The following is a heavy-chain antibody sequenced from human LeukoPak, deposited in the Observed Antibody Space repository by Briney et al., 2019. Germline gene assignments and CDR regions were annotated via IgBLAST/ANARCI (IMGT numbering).Heavy chain of an antibody. J-gene: IGHJ4*02. CDR2: VNEPGNGK. CDR1: GFSFSRYW. CDR3: ARDDLEVYFDY. V-gene: IGHV3-7*01. Sequence: GGSLRLSCAASGFSFSRYWMSWVRQAPGKGLQWVGNVNEPGNGKQYVDSVKGRFTTSRDNAKNSLYLEMNDLRAEDTALYFCARDDLEVYFDYWGQGTLVTVSS.